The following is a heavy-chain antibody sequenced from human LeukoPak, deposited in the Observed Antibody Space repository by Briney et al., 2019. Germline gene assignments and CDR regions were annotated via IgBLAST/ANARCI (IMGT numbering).Heavy chain of an antibody. J-gene: IGHJ3*02. CDR2: INHSGST. CDR3: ARLTVVVVAATPSAFDI. CDR1: GGSFSGYY. V-gene: IGHV4-34*01. D-gene: IGHD2-15*01. Sequence: PSETLSLTCAVYGGSFSGYYWSWIRQPPGKGLEWIGEINHSGSTNYNPSLKSRVTISVDTSKNQFPLKLSSVTAADTAVYYCARLTVVVVAATPSAFDIWGQGTMVTVSS.